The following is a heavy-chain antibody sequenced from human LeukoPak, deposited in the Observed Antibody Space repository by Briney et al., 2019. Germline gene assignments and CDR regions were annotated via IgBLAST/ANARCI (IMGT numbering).Heavy chain of an antibody. V-gene: IGHV1-2*05. D-gene: IGHD5-18*01. J-gene: IGHJ4*01. CDR3: AREGSGYTYGRGSYFDY. CDR1: GYTLTVYY. CDR2: INPNSGDT. Sequence: AASVKVSCKASGYTLTVYYIHWVRQAPGQGLEWMGRINPNSGDTNFAQKFQGRVTMTRDTSISTAYMDLSGLRPDDTVVYYCAREGSGYTYGRGSYFDYWGHGILVTVSS.